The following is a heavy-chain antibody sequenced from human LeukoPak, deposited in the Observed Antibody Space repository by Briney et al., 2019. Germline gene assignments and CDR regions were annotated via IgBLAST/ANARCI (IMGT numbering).Heavy chain of an antibody. D-gene: IGHD2/OR15-2a*01. Sequence: PSETLSLTCTVSGGSISSYYWSWIRQPPGKGLEWIGYIHYSGSTNYNPSLKGRVTISVDTSKNQFSLKLSSVTAADTAVYYCASTYFDYYYYYMDVWGKGTTVTISS. CDR2: IHYSGST. V-gene: IGHV4-59*08. CDR1: GGSISSYY. J-gene: IGHJ6*03. CDR3: ASTYFDYYYYYMDV.